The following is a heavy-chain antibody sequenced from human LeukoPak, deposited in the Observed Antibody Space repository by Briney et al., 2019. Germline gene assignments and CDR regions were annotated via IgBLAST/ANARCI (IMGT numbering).Heavy chain of an antibody. Sequence: GGSLRLSYAASGFTFCSYATRWFRQAPGKGLEWVSAISGSGGSTYYADAVKGRFTISRDNSKNTLYLQMNSLRAEDSAVYYCAEEGNGDYYFDYWGQGTLVTVSS. V-gene: IGHV3-23*01. CDR2: ISGSGGST. CDR1: GFTFCSYA. J-gene: IGHJ4*02. D-gene: IGHD4-17*01. CDR3: AEEGNGDYYFDY.